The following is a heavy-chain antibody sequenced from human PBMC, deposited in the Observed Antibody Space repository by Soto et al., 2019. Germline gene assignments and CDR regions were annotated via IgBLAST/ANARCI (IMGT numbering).Heavy chain of an antibody. CDR1: GGSISSYY. Sequence: PSETLSLTCTVSGGSISSYYWSWIRQPPGKGLEWIGYIYYSGSTNYNPSLKSRVTISVDTSKNQFSLKLSSVTAADTAVYYCARGLRRPTMIVVVIPRPHGWFDPWGQGTLVTVSS. D-gene: IGHD3-22*01. J-gene: IGHJ5*02. CDR3: ARGLRRPTMIVVVIPRPHGWFDP. V-gene: IGHV4-59*12. CDR2: IYYSGST.